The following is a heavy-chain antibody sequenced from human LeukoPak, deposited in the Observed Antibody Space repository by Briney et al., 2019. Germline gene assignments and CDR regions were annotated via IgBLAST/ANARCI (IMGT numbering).Heavy chain of an antibody. D-gene: IGHD1-26*01. Sequence: PGGSLRLSCAASGFTFSSYEMNWVRQAPGKGLEWVSYISSSGGTIYYADSVKGRFTISRDNAKNSLYLQMNSLRAEDTAVYYCARDPYSGSYGADYYYYTDVWGKGTTVTISS. CDR3: ARDPYSGSYGADYYYYTDV. CDR1: GFTFSSYE. CDR2: ISSSGGTI. J-gene: IGHJ6*03. V-gene: IGHV3-48*03.